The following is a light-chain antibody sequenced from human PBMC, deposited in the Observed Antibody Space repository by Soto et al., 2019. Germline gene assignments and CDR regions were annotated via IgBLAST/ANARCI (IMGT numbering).Light chain of an antibody. CDR3: QQRSNWPRWT. Sequence: EIMLKHSPATLALSPGETATLSSRASQSISNYLAWYQHKPGQAPRLLIYDASNRATGIPARFSGSGSGTDFTLTISSLEPEDFAVYYCQQRSNWPRWTFGQGTRLEIK. CDR1: QSISNY. J-gene: IGKJ5*01. CDR2: DAS. V-gene: IGKV3-11*01.